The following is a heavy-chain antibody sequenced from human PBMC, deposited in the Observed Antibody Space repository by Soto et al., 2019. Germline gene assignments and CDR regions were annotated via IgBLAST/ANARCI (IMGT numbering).Heavy chain of an antibody. CDR2: IIPILGKA. J-gene: IGHJ4*02. Sequence: QVQLVQSGAEVKKPGSSVKDSCKASGDTFSSYTISWVQAAPGQGLEWMGRIIPILGKANYAQKLQGRVTIAADKSTSTAYMELSSLRSEDTAVYYCARGDGNCSGGSCYSFWGQGTLVTVSS. CDR3: ARGDGNCSGGSCYSF. CDR1: GDTFSSYT. D-gene: IGHD2-15*01. V-gene: IGHV1-69*08.